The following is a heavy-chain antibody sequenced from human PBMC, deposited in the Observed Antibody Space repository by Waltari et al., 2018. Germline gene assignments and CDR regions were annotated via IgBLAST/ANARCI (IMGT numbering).Heavy chain of an antibody. J-gene: IGHJ3*02. CDR2: IIPIFGTA. V-gene: IGHV1-69*01. Sequence: VQLVQSGAAVKKPGSSVKVSCKASGGTFSSSAISWVRQGPGQGLEWMGGIIPIFGTANYAQKFQGRVTITADESTSTAYMELSSLRSEDTAVYYCARVVLRWHLEGAFDIWGQGTMVTVSS. CDR3: ARVVLRWHLEGAFDI. D-gene: IGHD4-17*01. CDR1: GGTFSSSA.